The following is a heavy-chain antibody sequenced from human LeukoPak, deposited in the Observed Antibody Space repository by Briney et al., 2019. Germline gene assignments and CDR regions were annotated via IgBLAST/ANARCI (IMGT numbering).Heavy chain of an antibody. CDR1: GGSFSGYY. D-gene: IGHD3-22*01. V-gene: IGHV4-34*01. CDR3: ARDRLWYYDSSGYYNNLDY. J-gene: IGHJ4*02. Sequence: SETLSLTCAVYGGSFSGYYWSWIRQPPGKGLEGIGEINHSGSTNYNPSLKSRVTISVDTSKNQFSLKLSSVTAADTAVYYCARDRLWYYDSSGYYNNLDYWGQGTLVTVSS. CDR2: INHSGST.